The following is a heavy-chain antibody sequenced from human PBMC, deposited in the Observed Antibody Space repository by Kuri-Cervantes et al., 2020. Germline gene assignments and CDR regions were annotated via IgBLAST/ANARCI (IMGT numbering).Heavy chain of an antibody. J-gene: IGHJ4*02. V-gene: IGHV1-69*06. CDR2: IIPIFGTA. CDR1: GGTFSSYA. Sequence: SVKVSCKASGGTFSSYAISWVRQAPGQGLEWMGGIIPIFGTANYAQKFQGRVTITADKSTSTAYMELRSLRSDDTAVYYCAREAGYYDSSGYYLADYWGQGTLVTVSS. CDR3: AREAGYYDSSGYYLADY. D-gene: IGHD3-22*01.